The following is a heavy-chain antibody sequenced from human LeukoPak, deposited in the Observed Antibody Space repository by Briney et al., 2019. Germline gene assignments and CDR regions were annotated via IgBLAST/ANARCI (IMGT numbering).Heavy chain of an antibody. Sequence: ASVKVSCKASGYTFTSYGISWVRQAPGQGLEWMGWISAYNGNTNYAQKLQGRATMTTDTSTSTAYMELRSLRSDDTAVYYCARDGGGLGYCSSTSCYTYYYYGMDVWGQGTTVTVSS. CDR2: ISAYNGNT. J-gene: IGHJ6*02. D-gene: IGHD2-2*02. V-gene: IGHV1-18*01. CDR3: ARDGGGLGYCSSTSCYTYYYYGMDV. CDR1: GYTFTSYG.